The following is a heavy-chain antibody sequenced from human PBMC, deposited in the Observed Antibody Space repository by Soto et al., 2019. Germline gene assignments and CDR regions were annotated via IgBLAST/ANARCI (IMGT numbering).Heavy chain of an antibody. Sequence: QVQLQESGPGLMKPSETLSLTCTVSGVSISSYFWNWLRQSPGKGLEWIGNISYSGRTNYNPSLRSRVTILLDTSENELSLKMTSVTAADSAMYFCARGALRFAGLDHWGQGNLVTVSS. CDR1: GVSISSYF. V-gene: IGHV4-59*01. D-gene: IGHD3-3*01. CDR2: ISYSGRT. J-gene: IGHJ4*02. CDR3: ARGALRFAGLDH.